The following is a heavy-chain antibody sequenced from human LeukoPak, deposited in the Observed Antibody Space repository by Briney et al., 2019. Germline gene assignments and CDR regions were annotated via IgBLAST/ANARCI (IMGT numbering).Heavy chain of an antibody. V-gene: IGHV1-46*01. J-gene: IGHJ5*02. D-gene: IGHD3-10*01. CDR2: IDPSGGST. CDR1: AYIFSTYL. CDR3: ARDLGLRGVTNWFDP. Sequence: ASVKVSCKASAYIFSTYLLHWVRQAPGQGLEWMGIIDPSGGSTGYAQKFQGRVTMTRDTSTSTVYMELSSLRSEDTAVYYCARDLGLRGVTNWFDPWGQGTLVTVSS.